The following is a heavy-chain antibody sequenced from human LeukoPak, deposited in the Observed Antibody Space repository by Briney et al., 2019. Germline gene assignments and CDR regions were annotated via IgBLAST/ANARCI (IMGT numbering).Heavy chain of an antibody. V-gene: IGHV3-30*02. CDR3: ARDRRVAYCGGDCYSRGFDY. J-gene: IGHJ4*02. CDR1: GFTFSSYG. Sequence: GGSLRLSCAASGFTFSSYGMHWVRQAPGKGLEWVAFIRYDGSNKYYADSVKGRFTISRDNSKNTLYLQMNSLRAEDTAVYYCARDRRVAYCGGDCYSRGFDYWGQGTLVTVSP. D-gene: IGHD2-21*02. CDR2: IRYDGSNK.